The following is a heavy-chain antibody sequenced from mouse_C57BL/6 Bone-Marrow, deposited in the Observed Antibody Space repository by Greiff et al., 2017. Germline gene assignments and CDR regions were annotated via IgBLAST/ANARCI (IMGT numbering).Heavy chain of an antibody. V-gene: IGHV5-12*01. J-gene: IGHJ3*01. CDR3: ARRDGGVAY. CDR2: ISNGGGST. D-gene: IGHD1-1*01. CDR1: GFTFRDYY. Sequence: DVQLVESGGGLVRPGGSLKLSCAASGFTFRDYYMYWVRQTPEQRLEWVAYISNGGGSTYYPDPVKGRVAISRDNAKNTLYLQLRRMKSEDTAMYYCARRDGGVAYWGQGTLVTVSS.